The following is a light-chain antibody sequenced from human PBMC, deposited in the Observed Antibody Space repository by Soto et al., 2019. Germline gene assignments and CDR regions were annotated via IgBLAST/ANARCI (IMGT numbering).Light chain of an antibody. J-gene: IGLJ2*01. V-gene: IGLV2-14*01. CDR2: EVS. CDR1: SIDVADYNY. Sequence: QSVLTQPASVSGSPGQSITISCTGSSIDVADYNYVSWYQQHPGKAPKLIISEVSFRPSGVSNRFSGSKSGNTASLTISGLQTEDEADYYCSSYTNRGTLLFGGGTQLTVL. CDR3: SSYTNRGTLL.